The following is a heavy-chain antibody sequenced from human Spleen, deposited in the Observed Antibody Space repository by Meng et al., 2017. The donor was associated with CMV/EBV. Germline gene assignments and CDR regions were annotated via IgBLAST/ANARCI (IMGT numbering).Heavy chain of an antibody. CDR1: GFTVSNNY. J-gene: IGHJ4*02. V-gene: IGHV3-66*02. CDR2: MYSGGNA. Sequence: CAASGFTVSNNYMNWVRKPPGKGLAWVALMYSGGNAYYANSVRGRFTISRDSYKNTLFLQMNNLRSDDTAVYYCARDGPGDAGFVRRGQGTLVTVSS. D-gene: IGHD5-24*01. CDR3: ARDGPGDAGFVR.